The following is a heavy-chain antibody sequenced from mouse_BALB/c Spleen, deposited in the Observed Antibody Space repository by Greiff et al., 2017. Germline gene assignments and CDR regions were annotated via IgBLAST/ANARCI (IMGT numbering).Heavy chain of an antibody. Sequence: EVQRVESGGGLVKPGGSLKLSCAASGFTFSSYAMSWVRLSPEKRLEWVAEISSGGSYTYYPDTVTGRFTISRDDAKNTLYLEMSSLRSEDTAMYYCGRYSTGYVGDWFAYWGQWARVTVSA. J-gene: IGHJ3*01. CDR2: ISSGGSYT. V-gene: IGHV5-9-4*01. D-gene: IGHD3-1*01. CDR1: GFTFSSYA. CDR3: GRYSTGYVGDWFAY.